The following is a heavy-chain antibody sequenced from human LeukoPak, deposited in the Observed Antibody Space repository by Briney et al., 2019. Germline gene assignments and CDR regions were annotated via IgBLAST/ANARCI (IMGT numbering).Heavy chain of an antibody. D-gene: IGHD3-10*01. Sequence: PGGSLRLACAASGFTFSSYSINWVGQAPGKGLEGVACVSSTSSFIYYADSVKGRFTISRDNSKNTLYLQMNSLRAEDTAVYYCARESGWGLPHAFDFWGQGTMITVSS. CDR1: GFTFSSYS. CDR2: VSSTSSFI. CDR3: ARESGWGLPHAFDF. V-gene: IGHV3-21*01. J-gene: IGHJ3*01.